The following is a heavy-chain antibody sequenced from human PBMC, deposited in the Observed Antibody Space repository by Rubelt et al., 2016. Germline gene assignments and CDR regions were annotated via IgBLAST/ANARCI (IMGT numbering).Heavy chain of an antibody. V-gene: IGHV1-3*04. CDR3: AVRGSSSSLCS. J-gene: IGHJ5*02. CDR1: GYTFTGHN. CDR2: INTDNGGT. Sequence: QVQLVQSGAEVKKPGASVKVSCKASGYTFTGHNIQWVRQAPGQRLEWMGWINTDNGGTTSSQTFLGRVTMTRNTSISTAYMELGSRTAEDTAVYYCAVRGSSSSLCSWGQGILVTVSS. D-gene: IGHD6-13*01.